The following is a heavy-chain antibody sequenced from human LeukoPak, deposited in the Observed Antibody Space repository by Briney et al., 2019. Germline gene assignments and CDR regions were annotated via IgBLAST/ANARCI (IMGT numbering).Heavy chain of an antibody. CDR2: ISYDGSNK. CDR3: AKDQAYCRGGNCYYYFYYMDV. CDR1: RFTFSSYG. D-gene: IGHD2-15*01. J-gene: IGHJ6*03. Sequence: GRSLRLSCTASRFTFSSYGMHWVRQAPGKGLEWVAVISYDGSNKYYADSVKGRFTISRDNSKNTMYLQMNSLRAEDTAVYYCAKDQAYCRGGNCYYYFYYMDVWGEGTTVTVSS. V-gene: IGHV3-30*18.